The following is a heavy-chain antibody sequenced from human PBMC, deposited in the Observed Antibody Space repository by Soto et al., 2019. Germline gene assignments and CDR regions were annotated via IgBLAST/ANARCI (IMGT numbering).Heavy chain of an antibody. CDR3: ARDGLTSLTGTTHPTSWFDH. CDR1: GYTFTSYG. Sequence: ASVKVSCKASGYTFTSYGISWVRQAPGQGLEGMGWISAYKGNTNDAQKLQCRVTMTTDTSTSTAYMELRRLRSDDTAVYYCARDGLTSLTGTTHPTSWFDHWVQGTLVTVSS. CDR2: ISAYKGNT. V-gene: IGHV1-18*04. D-gene: IGHD1-7*01. J-gene: IGHJ5*02.